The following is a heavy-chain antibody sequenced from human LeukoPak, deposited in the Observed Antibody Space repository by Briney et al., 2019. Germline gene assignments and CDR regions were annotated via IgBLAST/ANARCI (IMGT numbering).Heavy chain of an antibody. D-gene: IGHD7-27*01. V-gene: IGHV1-8*01. Sequence: ASATVSCKASGYTFTSYDFNWVQQATGQRPEWMGWMSPNSGDTGYAQKFQDRVTMTRNTSISTAYMELSSLRSDDTAVYYCARGPPNWGYDYWGPGTLVTVSS. CDR2: MSPNSGDT. J-gene: IGHJ4*02. CDR1: GYTFTSYD. CDR3: ARGPPNWGYDY.